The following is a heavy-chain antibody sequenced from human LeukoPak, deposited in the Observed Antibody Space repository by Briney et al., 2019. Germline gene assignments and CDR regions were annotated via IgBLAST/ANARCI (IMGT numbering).Heavy chain of an antibody. CDR1: GFTFSSYE. D-gene: IGHD2-21*01. Sequence: PGGSLGLSCAASGFTFSSYEMNWVRQAPGKGLEWLSYIIGSGSTTQYADSVRDRFTISRDNDKNAVYLQMNSLRADDTAIYYCVRDRGGAYSGDNLFDPWGQGTLVTVSS. CDR2: IIGSGSTT. V-gene: IGHV3-48*03. CDR3: VRDRGGAYSGDNLFDP. J-gene: IGHJ5*02.